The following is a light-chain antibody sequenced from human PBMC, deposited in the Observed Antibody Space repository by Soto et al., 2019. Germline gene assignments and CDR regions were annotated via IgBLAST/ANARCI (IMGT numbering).Light chain of an antibody. CDR2: RNN. CDR3: AAWDDSLSGVE. CDR1: RSNIGSNY. Sequence: QSVLTEPPSASRTPGQRVTISCSGSRSNIGSNYVYWYQQFPGTAPKLLIYRNNQRPSGVPDRFSGSKSGSSASLAISGLRSEDEAYYYCAAWDDSLSGVEFGGGTKLTVL. V-gene: IGLV1-47*01. J-gene: IGLJ2*01.